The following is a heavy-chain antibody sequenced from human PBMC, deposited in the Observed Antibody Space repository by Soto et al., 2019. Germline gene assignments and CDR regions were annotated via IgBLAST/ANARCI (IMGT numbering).Heavy chain of an antibody. CDR3: ARDLNGDWNYGES. CDR1: GFIFSSYW. D-gene: IGHD1-7*01. V-gene: IGHV3-7*03. Sequence: GGSLRLSCAASGFIFSSYWMSWVRQAPGRGLEWVANIKQDGSEKYYVDSVKGRFTISRDNAKTSLYLLMNSLRAEDTAVYYCARDLNGDWNYGESWGQGTLVTVYS. J-gene: IGHJ5*02. CDR2: IKQDGSEK.